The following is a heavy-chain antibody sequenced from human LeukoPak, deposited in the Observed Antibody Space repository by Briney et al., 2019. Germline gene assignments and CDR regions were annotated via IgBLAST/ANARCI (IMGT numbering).Heavy chain of an antibody. J-gene: IGHJ6*03. CDR3: ARENCCSSTSCLYYYYYYTDV. CDR1: GFTFRSYS. D-gene: IGHD2-2*01. Sequence: GGSLRLSCAASGFTFRSYSMNWVRQAPGKGLEWVSSISSSSSYIYYADSVKGRFTISRDNAKNSLYLQMNSLRAEDTAVYYCARENCCSSTSCLYYYYYYTDVWGKGTTVTVSS. CDR2: ISSSSSYI. V-gene: IGHV3-21*01.